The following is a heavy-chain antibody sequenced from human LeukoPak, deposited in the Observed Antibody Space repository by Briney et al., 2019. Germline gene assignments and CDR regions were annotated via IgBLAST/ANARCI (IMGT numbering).Heavy chain of an antibody. J-gene: IGHJ4*02. CDR2: MNPNSGNT. D-gene: IGHD6-6*01. CDR3: ARGSSNFDY. V-gene: IGHV1-8*02. Sequence: ASVKVSCKASGYTFTGYYMHWVRQAPGQGLEWMGWMNPNSGNTGYAQKFQGRVTMTRNTSISTAYMELSSLRSEDTAVYYWARGSSNFDYWGQGTLVTVSS. CDR1: GYTFTGYY.